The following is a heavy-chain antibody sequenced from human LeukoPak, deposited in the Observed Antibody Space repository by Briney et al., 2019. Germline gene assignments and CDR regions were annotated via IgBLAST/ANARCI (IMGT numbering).Heavy chain of an antibody. CDR1: GFTFSSYG. J-gene: IGHJ6*03. Sequence: PGGSLRLSCAASGFTFSSYGMHWVRQAPGRGLEWVAFIRYDGSNKYYADSVKGRFTISRDNSKNTLYLQMNSLRAEDTAVYYCAKLYEQLAYYYYYYMDVRGKGTTVTVSS. CDR2: IRYDGSNK. CDR3: AKLYEQLAYYYYYYMDV. D-gene: IGHD6-6*01. V-gene: IGHV3-30*02.